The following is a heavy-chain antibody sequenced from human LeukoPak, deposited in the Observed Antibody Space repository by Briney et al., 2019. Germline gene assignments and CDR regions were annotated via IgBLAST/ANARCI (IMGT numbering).Heavy chain of an antibody. V-gene: IGHV3-13*01. CDR2: IGTAGNT. J-gene: IGHJ4*02. Sequence: GGSLRLSCVASGFTFSNYDMHWVRQAPGKGLEWVSVIGTAGNTYYLGSVKGRFTISRENAKNSLYLQTNSLRAGDTAMYYCASLKSYSSGWTAFDYWGQGTLVTVSS. D-gene: IGHD6-19*01. CDR1: GFTFSNYD. CDR3: ASLKSYSSGWTAFDY.